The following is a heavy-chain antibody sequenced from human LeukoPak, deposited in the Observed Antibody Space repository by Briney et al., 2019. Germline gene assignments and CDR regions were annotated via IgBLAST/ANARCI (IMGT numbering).Heavy chain of an antibody. CDR3: ARTLRDDYNYIFDY. CDR1: GYTFTDYY. CDR2: IYPNSGGT. V-gene: IGHV1-2*02. Sequence: ASVKVSCKASGYTFTDYYIHWVRQAPGQRLEWMGWIYPNSGGTNYAQKFLGRVTMTRDTSISTAYMELSGLRSDDTAVYYCARTLRDDYNYIFDYWGQGTLVTVSS. D-gene: IGHD5-24*01. J-gene: IGHJ4*02.